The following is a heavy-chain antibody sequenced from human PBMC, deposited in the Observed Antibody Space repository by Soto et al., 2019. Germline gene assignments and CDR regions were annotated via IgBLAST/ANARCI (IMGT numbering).Heavy chain of an antibody. CDR2: TSSDGSNK. D-gene: IGHD3-22*01. V-gene: IGHV3-30*18. CDR3: AKDTYFYDTSGYYIFDY. J-gene: IGHJ4*02. CDR1: GFSFSSYG. Sequence: GGSLRLCCAASGFSFSSYGMHWVRQAPGKGLEWVAVTSSDGSNKYYTDSVKGRFTISRDNSKNTLYLQMNSLRAEDTAVYYCAKDTYFYDTSGYYIFDYWGQGTLVTVSS.